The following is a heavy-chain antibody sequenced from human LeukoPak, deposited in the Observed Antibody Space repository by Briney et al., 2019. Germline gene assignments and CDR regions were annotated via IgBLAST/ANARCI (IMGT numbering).Heavy chain of an antibody. J-gene: IGHJ4*02. CDR3: ARHYYGDVYYFDF. Sequence: SETLSLTCTVTDGSISDWYWSWIRQSPGKGLEWIAYFYYSGTSRYNPSLKSRVTVSGDTSKNQFSPKLTSVTAADTAVYYCARHYYGDVYYFDFWGQGTLVTVSS. CDR2: FYYSGTS. CDR1: DGSISDWY. D-gene: IGHD4-17*01. V-gene: IGHV4-59*08.